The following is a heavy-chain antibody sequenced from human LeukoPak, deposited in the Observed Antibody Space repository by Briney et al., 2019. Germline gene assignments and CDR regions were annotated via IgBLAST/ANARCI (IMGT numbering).Heavy chain of an antibody. CDR2: IIPIFGTA. CDR1: GGTFSSYA. V-gene: IGHV1-69*13. CDR3: ARPRRIQGAQPFDY. D-gene: IGHD3-10*01. J-gene: IGHJ4*02. Sequence: SVKVSCKASGGTFSSYAISWVRQAPGQGLESMGGIIPIFGTANYAQKFQGRVTITADGSTSTAHMELSSLRSEDTAVYYCARPRRIQGAQPFDYWGQGTLVTVSS.